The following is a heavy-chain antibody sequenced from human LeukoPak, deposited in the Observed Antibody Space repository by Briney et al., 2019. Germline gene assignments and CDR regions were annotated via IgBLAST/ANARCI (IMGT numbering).Heavy chain of an antibody. CDR2: IIPIFGTA. V-gene: IGHV1-69*06. J-gene: IGHJ4*02. D-gene: IGHD2-15*01. CDR1: GGTFSSYA. CDR3: ARNQPPRYCSGGSCYSLADY. Sequence: SVKVSCKASGGTFSSYAISWVRQAPGQGLEWMGGIIPIFGTANYAQKFQGGVTITADKSTSTAYMELSSLRSEDTAVYYCARNQPPRYCSGGSCYSLADYWGQGTLVTVSS.